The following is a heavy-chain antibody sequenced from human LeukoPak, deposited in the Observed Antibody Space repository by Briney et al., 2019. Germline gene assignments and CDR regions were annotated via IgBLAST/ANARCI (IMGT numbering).Heavy chain of an antibody. Sequence: ASVKVSCKASGYTFTDYYMHWVRQAPGQGLEWMGWINPNSGGTNSAQKVQGRVTMTRDTSISTAYMELSRLTSDDTAVYYCASAMRIWSADYWGQGTLVTVSA. J-gene: IGHJ4*02. CDR3: ASAMRIWSADY. CDR1: GYTFTDYY. CDR2: INPNSGGT. V-gene: IGHV1-2*02. D-gene: IGHD3-3*01.